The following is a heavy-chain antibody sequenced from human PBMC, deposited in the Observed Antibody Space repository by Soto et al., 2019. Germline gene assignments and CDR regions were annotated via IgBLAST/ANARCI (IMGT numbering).Heavy chain of an antibody. CDR1: GFSLSTSGVG. Sequence: SGPTLVNPTQTLTLTCTFSGFSLSTSGVGVGWIRQPPGKALEWLALIYWDDDKRYSPSLKSRLTITKDTSKNQVVLTMTNMDPVDTATYYCAHLVGYCSSTSCYFDCWGQGTLVTVSS. CDR3: AHLVGYCSSTSCYFDC. D-gene: IGHD2-2*01. CDR2: IYWDDDK. V-gene: IGHV2-5*02. J-gene: IGHJ4*02.